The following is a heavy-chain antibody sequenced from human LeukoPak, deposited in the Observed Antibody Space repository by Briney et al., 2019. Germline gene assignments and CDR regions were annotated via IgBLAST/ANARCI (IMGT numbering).Heavy chain of an antibody. CDR3: AREAIAAPYYYYYMDV. J-gene: IGHJ6*03. Sequence: NTSETLSLTCTVSGGSISSYYWSWIRQPAGKGLEWIGRIYTSGSTNYNPSLKSRVTMSVDTSKNQFSLKLSSVTAADTAVYYCAREAIAAPYYYYYMDVWGKGTTVTISS. CDR2: IYTSGST. CDR1: GGSISSYY. D-gene: IGHD2-15*01. V-gene: IGHV4-4*07.